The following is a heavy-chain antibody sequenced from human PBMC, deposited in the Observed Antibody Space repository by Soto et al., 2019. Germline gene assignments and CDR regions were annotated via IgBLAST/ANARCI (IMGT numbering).Heavy chain of an antibody. CDR2: IYYTGTT. CDR1: GGSISGAGYY. Sequence: PSETLSLTXTVSGGSISGAGYYWRWIRQHPGKGLEWLGYIYYTGTTYYNPSLKSRLTLSVETSKNQFSLKLSSVTAADTAVYYCAKDRVSSGWNDPWDAFDFWGQGTMVTVSS. J-gene: IGHJ3*01. V-gene: IGHV4-31*03. D-gene: IGHD1-1*01. CDR3: AKDRVSSGWNDPWDAFDF.